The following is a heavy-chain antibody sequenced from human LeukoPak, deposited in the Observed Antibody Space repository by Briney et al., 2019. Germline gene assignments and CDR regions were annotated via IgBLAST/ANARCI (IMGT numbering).Heavy chain of an antibody. CDR3: ARVHRPRYDFWSGYYPDYFDY. Sequence: ASVKVSCKASGYTFTGYYMHWVRQAPGQGLEWMGITNPSGGSTSYAQKFQGRVTMTRDMSTSTVYMELSSLRSEDTAVYYCARVHRPRYDFWSGYYPDYFDYWGQGTLVTVSS. CDR1: GYTFTGYY. D-gene: IGHD3-3*01. V-gene: IGHV1-46*01. J-gene: IGHJ4*02. CDR2: TNPSGGST.